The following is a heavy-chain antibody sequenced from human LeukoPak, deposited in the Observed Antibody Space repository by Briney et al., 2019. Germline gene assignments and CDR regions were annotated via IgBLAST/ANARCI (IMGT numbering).Heavy chain of an antibody. CDR3: ARAARLLDS. CDR1: GASITTYY. J-gene: IGHJ4*02. CDR2: IYNDIT. D-gene: IGHD1-1*01. Sequence: SETLSLTCTVSGASITTYYWTCIRQAPGKGLEFIAYIYNDITNYSPSLKSRATISIDAFKNQVSLRLSSVTAADTAVYYCARAARLLDSWGQGILVTVSS. V-gene: IGHV4-4*09.